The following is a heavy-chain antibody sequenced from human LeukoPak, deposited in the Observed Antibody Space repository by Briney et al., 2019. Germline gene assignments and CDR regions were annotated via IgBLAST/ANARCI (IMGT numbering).Heavy chain of an antibody. J-gene: IGHJ4*02. CDR2: IYYTGSP. CDR3: ARSGSGSYYGDYFDY. D-gene: IGHD1-26*01. V-gene: IGHV4-39*01. Sequence: SETLSLTXTVSGGSISSRSYYWGWIRQPPGKGLEWIGYIYYTGSPYYNSSLKSRVTISVDTSKNQFSLKLSSVTAADTAVYYCARSGSGSYYGDYFDYWGQGTLVTVSS. CDR1: GGSISSRSYY.